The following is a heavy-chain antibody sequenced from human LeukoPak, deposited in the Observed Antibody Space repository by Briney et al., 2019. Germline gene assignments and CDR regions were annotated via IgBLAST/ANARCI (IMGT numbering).Heavy chain of an antibody. V-gene: IGHV4-59*08. D-gene: IGHD4-23*01. CDR3: ARLKTDYGGNDYYFDY. CDR2: IYYTGST. CDR1: GGSISNYY. Sequence: PSETLSLTCTVSGGSISNYYWSWIRQPPGKGLEWIGYIYYTGSTNYNPSLKSRVTISVDTSKDQFSLRLSSVTAADTAVYYCARLKTDYGGNDYYFDYWGQGTLVTVSS. J-gene: IGHJ4*02.